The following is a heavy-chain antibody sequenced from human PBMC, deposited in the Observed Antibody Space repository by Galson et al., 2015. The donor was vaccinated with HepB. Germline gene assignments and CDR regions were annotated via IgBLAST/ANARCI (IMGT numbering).Heavy chain of an antibody. V-gene: IGHV3-23*01. CDR2: ITEGGGGK. Sequence: SLRLSCAASGLTFSNYVMSWVRQAPGKGLEWVSCITEGGGGKYYTESVKGRFTVSRDNSKNNLYLQMNSLRADDTAVYYCAKTGPSGSGAVSSRAFDMWGQGAMVTVSS. CDR1: GLTFSNYV. CDR3: AKTGPSGSGAVSSRAFDM. J-gene: IGHJ3*02. D-gene: IGHD3-10*01.